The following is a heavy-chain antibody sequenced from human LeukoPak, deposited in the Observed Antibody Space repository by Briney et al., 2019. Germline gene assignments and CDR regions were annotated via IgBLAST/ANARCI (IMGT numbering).Heavy chain of an antibody. D-gene: IGHD2-2*01. CDR1: GYTFPSHG. CDR2: ISASHGNT. CDR3: AGTVGYCSSSFCYLKY. V-gene: IGHV1-18*01. Sequence: GASVKLSCKTSGYTFPSHGLSWVRQAPGQGLEWMGWISASHGNTDYSHKLQGRVTMTMDSFTSTAYLELRSLRSDDTAVYYCAGTVGYCSSSFCYLKYWGQGTLVTVSS. J-gene: IGHJ4*02.